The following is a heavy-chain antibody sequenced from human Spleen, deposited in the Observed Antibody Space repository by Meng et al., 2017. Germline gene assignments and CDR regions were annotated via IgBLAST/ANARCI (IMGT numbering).Heavy chain of an antibody. Sequence: QGQLQESGPGLVKPSGTLSLTCAVSGGSISSSNWWSWVRQPPGKGLEWIGEINHSGATNYNPSLKSRVTISVDTSKNQFSLKLNSVTAADTAIYYCARRRLYDFWSGSTPFDYWGQGTLVTVSS. D-gene: IGHD3-3*01. J-gene: IGHJ4*02. CDR2: INHSGAT. CDR3: ARRRLYDFWSGSTPFDY. CDR1: GGSISSSNW. V-gene: IGHV4-4*02.